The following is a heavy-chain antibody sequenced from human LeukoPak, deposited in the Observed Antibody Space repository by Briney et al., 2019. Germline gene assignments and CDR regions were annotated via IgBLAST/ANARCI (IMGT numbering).Heavy chain of an antibody. CDR3: AKGRGYCTGGSCYSDY. Sequence: DPGGSLRLSCTASGFTFSNYAMSWVRQAPGKGLEWVSTISGSDGSTCYADSVKGRFTISRDNSKNTLYLQMNSLRVEDTAIYYCAKGRGYCTGGSCYSDYWGQGTLVTVSS. CDR1: GFTFSNYA. D-gene: IGHD2-15*01. J-gene: IGHJ4*02. CDR2: ISGSDGST. V-gene: IGHV3-23*01.